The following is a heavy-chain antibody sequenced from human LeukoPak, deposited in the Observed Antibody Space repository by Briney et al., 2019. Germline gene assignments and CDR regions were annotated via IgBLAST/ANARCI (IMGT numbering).Heavy chain of an antibody. J-gene: IGHJ4*02. CDR3: ARCFRGVSNFDY. CDR1: GGSISSSSYY. Sequence: SETLSLTCTVSGGSISSSSYYWGWIRQPPGKGLEWIGSIYYSGSTYYNPSLKSRVTISVDTSKNQFSLKLSSVTAADTAVYYCARCFRGVSNFDYWGQGTLVTVSS. CDR2: IYYSGST. V-gene: IGHV4-39*01. D-gene: IGHD3-10*01.